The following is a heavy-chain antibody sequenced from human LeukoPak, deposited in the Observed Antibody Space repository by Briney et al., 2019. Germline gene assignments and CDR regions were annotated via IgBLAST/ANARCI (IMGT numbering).Heavy chain of an antibody. V-gene: IGHV3-21*01. CDR2: ISSSSTYI. Sequence: GGSLRLSCEASGFTFSIYSMNWVRQAPGKGLEWVSSISSSSTYIKYADSVKGRFTISRDNAKKSLYLQMNSLRAEDTAVYYCARDYEDSSGYCYYDYWGQGTLVTVSS. J-gene: IGHJ4*02. D-gene: IGHD3-22*01. CDR3: ARDYEDSSGYCYYDY. CDR1: GFTFSIYS.